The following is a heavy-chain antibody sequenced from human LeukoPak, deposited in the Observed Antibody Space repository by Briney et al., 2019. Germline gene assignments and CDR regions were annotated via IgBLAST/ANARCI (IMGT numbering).Heavy chain of an antibody. CDR2: ISGGGDIT. V-gene: IGHV3-23*01. Sequence: SGGSLRLSGAASGFNFANHAMSWVRQTAGKGLEWVSAISGGGDITYYADSVKGRFTISRDNSKDTLFLQMHSLRPGDTAVYYCVREDTPATANYWGQGTLVTISS. D-gene: IGHD2-21*02. CDR1: GFNFANHA. J-gene: IGHJ4*02. CDR3: VREDTPATANY.